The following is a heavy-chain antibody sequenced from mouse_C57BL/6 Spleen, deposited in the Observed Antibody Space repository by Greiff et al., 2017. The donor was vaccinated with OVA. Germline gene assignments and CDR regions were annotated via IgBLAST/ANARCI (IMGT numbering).Heavy chain of an antibody. CDR3: ARGTAQATGAMDY. V-gene: IGHV1-72*01. CDR1: GYTFTSYW. Sequence: QVQLQQPGAELVKPGASVKLSCKASGYTFTSYWMHWVKQRPGRGLEWIGRIDPNSGGTQYTEKFKSKATLTVDKPSSTAYLQISSLTSEDSSVYYCARGTAQATGAMDYWGQGTSVTVSS. J-gene: IGHJ4*01. CDR2: IDPNSGGT. D-gene: IGHD3-1*01.